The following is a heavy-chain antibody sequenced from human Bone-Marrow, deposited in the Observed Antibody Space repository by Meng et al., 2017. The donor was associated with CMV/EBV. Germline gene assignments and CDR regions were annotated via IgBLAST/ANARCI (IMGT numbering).Heavy chain of an antibody. D-gene: IGHD2-2*01. CDR2: ISAYNGNT. V-gene: IGHV1-18*01. CDR1: GYTFTSYG. J-gene: IGHJ5*02. CDR3: ARWYMVVVPAAMRQYKRFDP. Sequence: ASVKVSCKASGYTFTSYGISWVRQVPGQGLEWMGWISAYNGNTNYAQKLQGRVTMTTDTSTSTAYMELRSLRSDDPAVYYWARWYMVVVPAAMRQYKRFDPWGQGTLVTVSS.